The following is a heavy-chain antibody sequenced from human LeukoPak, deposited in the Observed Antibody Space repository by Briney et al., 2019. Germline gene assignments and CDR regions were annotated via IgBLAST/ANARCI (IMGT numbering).Heavy chain of an antibody. V-gene: IGHV1-46*03. J-gene: IGHJ4*02. CDR2: INPSGGST. CDR3: ARPYYYDSSGYYPPYYFDY. CDR1: GYTFTRYY. D-gene: IGHD3-22*01. Sequence: GASVKVSFKASGYTFTRYYMHWVRQAPRQGLEWMGIINPSGGSTSYAQKFLGRDTMTRDTPTSTVYMELSSLRSEDTAVYYCARPYYYDSSGYYPPYYFDYWGQGTLVTVSS.